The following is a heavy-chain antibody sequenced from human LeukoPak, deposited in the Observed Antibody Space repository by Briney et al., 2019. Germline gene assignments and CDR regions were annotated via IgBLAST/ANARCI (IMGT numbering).Heavy chain of an antibody. CDR1: GGSISSHY. CDR2: IYYGGST. Sequence: SETLSLTCTVSGGSISSHYWSWVRQPPGKGLEWLGYIYYGGSTNYNPSLKSRVTISVDTSKDQFSLKLSSVTAADTAVYYCARVQGYDFWSGYYVGYYYYYMDVWGKGTTVTVSS. D-gene: IGHD3-3*01. V-gene: IGHV4-59*11. CDR3: ARVQGYDFWSGYYVGYYYYYMDV. J-gene: IGHJ6*03.